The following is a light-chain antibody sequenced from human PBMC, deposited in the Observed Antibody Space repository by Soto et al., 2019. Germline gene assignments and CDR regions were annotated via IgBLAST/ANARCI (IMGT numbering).Light chain of an antibody. Sequence: DIQMTQSPSALSAPVGDRVTITCRASQNIHSWLAWYQQKPGKVPKLLIYDASSVKSGVPSRFSGSRSGTEFTLTINSLQPDDFATYYCQQYSSFWTFGQGTKVEIK. CDR1: QNIHSW. J-gene: IGKJ1*01. V-gene: IGKV1-5*01. CDR3: QQYSSFWT. CDR2: DAS.